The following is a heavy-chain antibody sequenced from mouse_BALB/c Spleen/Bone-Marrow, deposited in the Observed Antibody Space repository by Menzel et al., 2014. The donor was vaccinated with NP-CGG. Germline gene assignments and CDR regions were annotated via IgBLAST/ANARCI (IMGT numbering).Heavy chain of an antibody. CDR1: GFTFSNYG. Sequence: EVMLVESGGGLVQPGGSLKLSCAASGFTFSNYGMSWVRQTPDKRLELVANINYNGDGIYYPDSVKGRFTISRDNAKNTLSLQMTSLRSEDTAMYYCARGVDHRSWFAFWGQGTLVTVSA. V-gene: IGHV5-6-3*01. J-gene: IGHJ3*01. CDR3: ARGVDHRSWFAF. CDR2: INYNGDGI.